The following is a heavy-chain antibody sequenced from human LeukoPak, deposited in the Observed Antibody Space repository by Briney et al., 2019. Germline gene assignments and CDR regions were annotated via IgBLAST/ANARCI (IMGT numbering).Heavy chain of an antibody. D-gene: IGHD3-22*01. J-gene: IGHJ4*02. CDR1: GFTFSSYA. CDR3: ARQRLNYYDSSGPFDY. V-gene: IGHV3-23*01. CDR2: ISGSGGST. Sequence: GGSLRLSCAASGFTFSSYAMSWVRQAPGKGLEWVSAISGSGGSTYYADSVKGRFTISRDNAKNSLYLQMNSLRAEDTAVYYCARQRLNYYDSSGPFDYWGQGILVTVSS.